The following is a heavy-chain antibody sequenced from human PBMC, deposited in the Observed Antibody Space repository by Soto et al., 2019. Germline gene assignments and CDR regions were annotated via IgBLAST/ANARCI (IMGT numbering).Heavy chain of an antibody. CDR3: AKDIDGSGWYFDY. V-gene: IGHV3-9*01. CDR2: ISWNSGSI. J-gene: IGHJ4*02. D-gene: IGHD6-19*01. Sequence: GGSLRLSWAASGFTFDDYAMHWVRQAPGKGLEWVSGISWNSGSIGYADSVKGRFTISRDNAKNSLYLQMNSLRAEDTALYYCAKDIDGSGWYFDYWGQGTLVTVSS. CDR1: GFTFDDYA.